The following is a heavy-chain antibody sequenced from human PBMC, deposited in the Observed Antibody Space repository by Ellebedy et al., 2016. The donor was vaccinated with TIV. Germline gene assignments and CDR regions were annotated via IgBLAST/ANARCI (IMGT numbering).Heavy chain of an antibody. V-gene: IGHV3-33*01. CDR3: ARDGEQWLPQGAYYYGMDV. CDR2: IWYDGSNK. D-gene: IGHD6-19*01. CDR1: GFTFSSYG. J-gene: IGHJ6*02. Sequence: GESLKISCAASGFTFSSYGMHWVRQAPGKGLEWVAVIWYDGSNKYYADSVKGRFTISRDNSKNTLYLQMNSLRAEDTAVYYCARDGEQWLPQGAYYYGMDVWGQGTTVTVSS.